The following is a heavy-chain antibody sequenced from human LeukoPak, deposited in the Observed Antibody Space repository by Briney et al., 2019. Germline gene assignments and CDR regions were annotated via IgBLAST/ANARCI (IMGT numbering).Heavy chain of an antibody. D-gene: IGHD3-3*01. CDR2: IYYSGST. J-gene: IGHJ4*02. Sequence: PSETLSLTCTVSGGFISSYYWSWIRQPPGKGLEWIGYIYYSGSTNYNPSLKSRVTISVDTSKNQFSLKLSSVTAADTAVYYCARTQYYDFWSGYSFDYWGQGTLVIVSS. CDR3: ARTQYYDFWSGYSFDY. V-gene: IGHV4-59*01. CDR1: GGFISSYY.